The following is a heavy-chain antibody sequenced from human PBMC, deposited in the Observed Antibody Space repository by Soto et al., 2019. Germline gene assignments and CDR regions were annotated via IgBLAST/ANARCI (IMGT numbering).Heavy chain of an antibody. V-gene: IGHV4-59*08. Sequence: SETLSLTCTVSGGSISSYYWSWIRQPPGKGLEWIGYIYYSGSTNYNPSLKSRVTISVDTSKNQFSLKLSSVTAADTAVYYCARHKDDILTAFDYWGQGTLVTVSS. D-gene: IGHD3-9*01. CDR2: IYYSGST. J-gene: IGHJ4*02. CDR1: GGSISSYY. CDR3: ARHKDDILTAFDY.